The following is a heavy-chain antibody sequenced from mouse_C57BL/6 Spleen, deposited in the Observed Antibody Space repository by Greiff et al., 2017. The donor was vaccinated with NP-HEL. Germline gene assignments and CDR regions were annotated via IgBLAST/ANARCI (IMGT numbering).Heavy chain of an antibody. CDR1: GYSITSGYY. J-gene: IGHJ2*01. V-gene: IGHV3-6*01. Sequence: EVQLQESGPGLVKPSQSLSLTCSVTGYSITSGYYWNWIRQFPGNKLEWMGYISYDGSNNYNPSLKNRISITRDTSKNQFFLKLNSVTTEDTATYYCAREEGLFDYWGQGTTLTVSS. CDR3: AREEGLFDY. CDR2: ISYDGSN.